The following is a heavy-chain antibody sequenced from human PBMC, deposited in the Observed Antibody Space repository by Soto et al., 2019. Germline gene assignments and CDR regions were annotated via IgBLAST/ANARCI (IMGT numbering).Heavy chain of an antibody. CDR2: IDPSGDNT. Sequence: QVQLVQSGAEVKKPGASAKVSCKASEYSFTSYYMHWVRRAPGQGLEWMGMIDPSGDNTGYPQKFQGRVTMTRDTSISTAYMELSSLRSEDTAVYFCARGWEVPAATFDSWGQGTLVTVSS. CDR3: ARGWEVPAATFDS. J-gene: IGHJ4*02. D-gene: IGHD2-2*01. V-gene: IGHV1-46*01. CDR1: EYSFTSYY.